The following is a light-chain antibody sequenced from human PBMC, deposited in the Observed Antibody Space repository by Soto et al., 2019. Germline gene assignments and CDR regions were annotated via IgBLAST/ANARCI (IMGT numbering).Light chain of an antibody. Sequence: EIVLTQSPSTLSFSPWERSTLSFMASQSVSSYLAWYQQKPGQAPRLLIYDASNRATGIPARFSGSGSGTDFTLTISSLEPEDFAVYYCQQRSNWPPTVGQGTKVDIK. CDR1: QSVSSY. J-gene: IGKJ1*01. V-gene: IGKV3-11*01. CDR2: DAS. CDR3: QQRSNWPPT.